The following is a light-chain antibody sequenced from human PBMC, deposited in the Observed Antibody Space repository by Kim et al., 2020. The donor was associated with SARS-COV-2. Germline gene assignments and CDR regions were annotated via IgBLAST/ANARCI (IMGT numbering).Light chain of an antibody. J-gene: IGLJ3*02. CDR3: QVWDSSSDHWV. Sequence: GKKARKRGGGKKRGSKRGKGYQQKPGEDPVLVMYYDSERPSGMPERFSGSNSGNTGTLTSSRVEAGDEADDYCQVWDSSSDHWVFGGGTKLTVL. CDR2: YDS. CDR1: KRGSKR. V-gene: IGLV3-21*04.